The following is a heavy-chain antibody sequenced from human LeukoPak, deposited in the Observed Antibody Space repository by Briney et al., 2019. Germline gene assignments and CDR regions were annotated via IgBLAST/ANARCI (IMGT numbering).Heavy chain of an antibody. CDR3: AKEDIVSTMGNFDY. Sequence: GGSLRLSCAASGFTFNSYAKTWVRQAPGKGLEWVSHVSGSGGITYYADSVKGRFTIFRDNSKNTLYLQMDSLRAEDTAVYYCAKEDIVSTMGNFDYWGQGTPVTVSS. V-gene: IGHV3-23*01. D-gene: IGHD5/OR15-5a*01. CDR2: VSGSGGIT. CDR1: GFTFNSYA. J-gene: IGHJ4*02.